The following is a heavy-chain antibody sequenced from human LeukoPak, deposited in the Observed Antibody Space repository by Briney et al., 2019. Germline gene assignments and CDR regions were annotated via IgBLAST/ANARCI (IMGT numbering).Heavy chain of an antibody. D-gene: IGHD2-15*01. Sequence: GESLKISCKGSGFDFTVHWIAWVRQMPGKGLEWMGIICPGDSNTKYSPSFRGQVTISADKSISTAYLQWSSLKASDTAMYYCARQGSYFYYYYGMDVWGQGTTVTVSS. J-gene: IGHJ6*02. V-gene: IGHV5-51*01. CDR1: GFDFTVHW. CDR2: ICPGDSNT. CDR3: ARQGSYFYYYYGMDV.